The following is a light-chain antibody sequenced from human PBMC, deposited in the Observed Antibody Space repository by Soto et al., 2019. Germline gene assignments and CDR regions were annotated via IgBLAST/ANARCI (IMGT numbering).Light chain of an antibody. J-gene: IGLJ2*01. V-gene: IGLV2-8*01. CDR1: SSDVGGYNY. CDR2: EVT. CDR3: SSYAGSSIVV. Sequence: SALTQPPSASGSPGQSVTISCTGTSSDVGGYNYVSWYQQHPGKAPKLMIYEVTKRPSGVPDRFSGAKSGNTASLTVSGLQAEDEADYYCSSYAGSSIVVFGGGTSSPS.